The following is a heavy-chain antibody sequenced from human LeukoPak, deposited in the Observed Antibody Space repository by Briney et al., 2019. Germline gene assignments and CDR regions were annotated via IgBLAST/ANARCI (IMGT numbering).Heavy chain of an antibody. CDR2: INPNSGGT. V-gene: IGHV1-2*02. Sequence: EASVKVSCKASGYTFTGYYMHWVRQAPGQGLEWMGWINPNSGGTNYAQKFQGRVTMTRDTSISTAYMELSRLRSDDTAVYYCARVMCSSTSCYSVAFDIWGQGTMVTVSS. J-gene: IGHJ3*02. CDR1: GYTFTGYY. CDR3: ARVMCSSTSCYSVAFDI. D-gene: IGHD2-2*01.